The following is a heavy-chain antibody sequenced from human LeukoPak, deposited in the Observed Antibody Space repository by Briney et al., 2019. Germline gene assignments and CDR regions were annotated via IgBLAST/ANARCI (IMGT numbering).Heavy chain of an antibody. CDR1: GFTFSSYS. D-gene: IGHD2-2*01. J-gene: IGHJ4*02. Sequence: PGGSLRLSCAASGFTFSSYSMNWVRQAPGKGLKWVSSISSSSYIYYADSVKGRFTISRDNAKNSLYLQMNSLRAEDTAVYYCARDFVVVPAAWGQGTLVTVSS. CDR2: ISSSSYI. V-gene: IGHV3-21*01. CDR3: ARDFVVVPAA.